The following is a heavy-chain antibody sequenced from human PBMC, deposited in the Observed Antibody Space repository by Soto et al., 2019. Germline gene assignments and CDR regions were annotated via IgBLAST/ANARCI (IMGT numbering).Heavy chain of an antibody. Sequence: SETLSLTCTVSGGSISSYYWSWIRQPPGKGLEWIGYIYYSGNTNYNPSLKSRVTISVDTSKNQFSLKLSSVTAADTAVYYCARLTRLTGIHTALDYWGQGTLVTVS. J-gene: IGHJ4*02. D-gene: IGHD7-27*01. V-gene: IGHV4-59*08. CDR1: GGSISSYY. CDR3: ARLTRLTGIHTALDY. CDR2: IYYSGNT.